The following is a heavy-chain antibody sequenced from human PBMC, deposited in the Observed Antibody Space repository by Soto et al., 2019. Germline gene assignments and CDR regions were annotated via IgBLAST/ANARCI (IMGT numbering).Heavy chain of an antibody. D-gene: IGHD5-18*01. J-gene: IGHJ4*02. V-gene: IGHV3-43*01. CDR2: ISWDGGST. Sequence: EVQLVESGGVVVQPGGSLRLSCAASGFTFDDYTMHWVRQAPGKGLEWVSLISWDGGSTYYADSVKGRFTISRDNSKNSLYLQMNSLRTEDTALYYCAKDRHSYGYFPVDYWGQGTLVTVSS. CDR1: GFTFDDYT. CDR3: AKDRHSYGYFPVDY.